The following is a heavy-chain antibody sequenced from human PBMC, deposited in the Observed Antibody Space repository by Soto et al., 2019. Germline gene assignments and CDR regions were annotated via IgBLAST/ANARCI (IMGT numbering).Heavy chain of an antibody. D-gene: IGHD1-7*01. CDR3: ASRDPGTSVDY. J-gene: IGHJ4*02. Sequence: SETLSLTCAVSGGSFTSNNWWTWVRQPPGQGLEWIGEIYRTGSTNYNPSLKSRATISLDKSESQFSLKVTSLTAADTAVYYCASRDPGTSVDYWGQGTLVTVSS. CDR1: GGSFTSNNW. V-gene: IGHV4-4*02. CDR2: IYRTGST.